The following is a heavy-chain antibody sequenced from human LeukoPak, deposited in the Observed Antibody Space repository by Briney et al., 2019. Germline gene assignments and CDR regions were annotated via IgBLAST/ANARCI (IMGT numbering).Heavy chain of an antibody. Sequence: ASVKVSCKASGGTFSSYAISWVRQAPGLGLEWMGGIIPIFGTANYAQKFQGRVTITTDESTSTAYMELSSLRSEDTAVYYCARGGVDTAMVYYDYWGQGTLVTVSS. D-gene: IGHD5-18*01. CDR2: IIPIFGTA. CDR3: ARGGVDTAMVYYDY. J-gene: IGHJ4*02. CDR1: GGTFSSYA. V-gene: IGHV1-69*05.